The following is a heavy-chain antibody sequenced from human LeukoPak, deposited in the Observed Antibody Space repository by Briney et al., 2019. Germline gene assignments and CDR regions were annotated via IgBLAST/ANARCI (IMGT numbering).Heavy chain of an antibody. Sequence: GGSLRLSCATSGHIFSNYWIHWVRQVPGKGLVWVSRINSDGSNTIYADSVKGRFTISRDNADNTVFLQMNSLRAEDTAVYYCAREVVLTAISVFDYWGQGTLVTVSS. V-gene: IGHV3-74*01. D-gene: IGHD2-21*02. CDR1: GHIFSNYW. CDR2: INSDGSNT. CDR3: AREVVLTAISVFDY. J-gene: IGHJ4*02.